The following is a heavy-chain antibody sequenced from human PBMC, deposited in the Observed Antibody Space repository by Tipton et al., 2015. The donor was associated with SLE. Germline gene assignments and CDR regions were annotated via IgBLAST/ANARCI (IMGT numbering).Heavy chain of an antibody. Sequence: LRLSCTVSGGSIRSYYWSWIRQPPGKGLEWIGNIYYSGSTYYNPFLKSRVTISVDTSKNQFSLKLSSVTAADTAVYYCARDLVGYYDSSGYDSSWGQGTLVTVSS. CDR1: GGSIRSYY. D-gene: IGHD3-22*01. CDR3: ARDLVGYYDSSGYDSS. J-gene: IGHJ5*02. CDR2: IYYSGST. V-gene: IGHV4-31*03.